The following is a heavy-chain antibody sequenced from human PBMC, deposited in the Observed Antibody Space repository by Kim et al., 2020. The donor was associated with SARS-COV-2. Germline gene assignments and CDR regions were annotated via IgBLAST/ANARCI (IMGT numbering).Heavy chain of an antibody. J-gene: IGHJ6*03. V-gene: IGHV3-13*01. Sequence: GGSLRLSCAASGFTFSSYDMHWVRQATGKGLEWVSAIGTAGDTYYPGSVKGRFTISRENAKNSLYLQMNSLRAGDTAVYYCARAVTMVRGVITNYYYYYMGVWGKGTTVTVSS. CDR3: ARAVTMVRGVITNYYYYYMGV. CDR1: GFTFSSYD. CDR2: IGTAGDT. D-gene: IGHD3-10*01.